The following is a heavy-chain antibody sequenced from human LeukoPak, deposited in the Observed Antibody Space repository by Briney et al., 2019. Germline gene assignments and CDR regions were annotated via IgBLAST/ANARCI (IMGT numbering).Heavy chain of an antibody. D-gene: IGHD1-26*01. Sequence: GGSLRLSCAASGFTFTSYSMNWVRQAPGKGLEWVSTISGGGGSAYYADSVKGRFTISRDNSKNTLYLQVNSLRAEDTAVYYCAKGGKWDVTPFDYWGQGALVTVS. CDR3: AKGGKWDVTPFDY. J-gene: IGHJ4*02. V-gene: IGHV3-23*01. CDR1: GFTFTSYS. CDR2: ISGGGGSA.